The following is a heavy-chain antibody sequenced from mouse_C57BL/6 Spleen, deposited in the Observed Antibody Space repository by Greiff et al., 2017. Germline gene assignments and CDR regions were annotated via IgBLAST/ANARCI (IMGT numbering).Heavy chain of an antibody. CDR2: IHPSDSDT. CDR3: AMEEGLVTTFAMDY. V-gene: IGHV1-74*01. CDR1: GYTFTSYW. D-gene: IGHD1-1*01. J-gene: IGHJ4*01. Sequence: QVHVKQSGAELVKPGASVKVSCKASGYTFTSYWMHWVKQRPGQGLEWIGRIHPSDSDTNYNQKFKGKATLTVDKSSSTAYMQLSSLTSEDSAVYYCAMEEGLVTTFAMDYWGQGTSVTVSS.